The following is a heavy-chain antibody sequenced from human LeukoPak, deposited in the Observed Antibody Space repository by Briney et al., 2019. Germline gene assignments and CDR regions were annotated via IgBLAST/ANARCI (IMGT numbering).Heavy chain of an antibody. J-gene: IGHJ4*02. D-gene: IGHD3-10*01. CDR1: GGSISSYY. Sequence: SETLSLTCTVSGGSISSYYWSWIRQPPGKGLEWIGYFYNSGSTNYNPSLKSRVTISVDTSKNQFSLKLSSVTAADTAVYYCARLRVYYFDYWGQGTLVTVSS. V-gene: IGHV4-59*01. CDR3: ARLRVYYFDY. CDR2: FYNSGST.